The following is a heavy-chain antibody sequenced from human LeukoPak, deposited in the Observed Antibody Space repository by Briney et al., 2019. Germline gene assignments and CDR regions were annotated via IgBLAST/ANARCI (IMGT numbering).Heavy chain of an antibody. J-gene: IGHJ4*02. Sequence: SETLSPTCIVSGGSISSYFWSWIRQPAGKGLEWIGRIYPSGSTNYNPSLKSRVTMSLDTSKSQFSLKVSSVTAADTAVYYCARDSGTSYYFDCWGQGTLVTVSS. D-gene: IGHD6-25*01. CDR1: GGSISSYF. V-gene: IGHV4-4*07. CDR2: IYPSGST. CDR3: ARDSGTSYYFDC.